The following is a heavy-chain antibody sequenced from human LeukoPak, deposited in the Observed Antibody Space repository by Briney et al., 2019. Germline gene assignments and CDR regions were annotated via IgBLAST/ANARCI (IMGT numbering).Heavy chain of an antibody. Sequence: PGGSLRLSCAASGFNFSTYGMHWVRQAPGKGLEWVAFVHSDGSYKYYADSVKGRIAISRDNSKNTLYLQMNSLSAEDTAVYYCAKDGRQESYYYCYMDVWGKGTTVTISS. J-gene: IGHJ6*03. CDR1: GFNFSTYG. D-gene: IGHD3/OR15-3a*01. V-gene: IGHV3-30*02. CDR2: VHSDGSYK. CDR3: AKDGRQESYYYCYMDV.